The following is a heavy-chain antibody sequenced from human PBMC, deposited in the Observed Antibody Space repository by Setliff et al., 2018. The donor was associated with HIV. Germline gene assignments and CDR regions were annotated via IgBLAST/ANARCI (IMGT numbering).Heavy chain of an antibody. CDR1: GDIFTSYY. Sequence: ASVKVSCKASGDIFTSYYMHWGRQAPGQGPEWMGVINPSGGSTIYAQKFQGRVTMTRDTSTSTVYMQLSTLRSEDTAVYYCARERLGRSGFEYLQHWGQGTLVTVSS. V-gene: IGHV1-46*01. D-gene: IGHD3-22*01. CDR3: ARERLGRSGFEYLQH. CDR2: INPSGGST. J-gene: IGHJ1*01.